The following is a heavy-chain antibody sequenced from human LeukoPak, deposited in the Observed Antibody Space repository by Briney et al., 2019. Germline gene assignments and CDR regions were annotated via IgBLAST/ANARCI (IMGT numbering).Heavy chain of an antibody. CDR1: RFTFSSYE. Sequence: GGYVRFSCAASRFTFSSYEMNWVRQAPGQGLVWVSYISGSGIKHYADSVKGRFTISMDKAKNSLYLQMNSLRAEDKAMYDCARGSGGNGYDHWGDYWGQGTLVTVSS. CDR3: ARGSGGNGYDHWGDY. D-gene: IGHD5-12*01. CDR2: ISGSGIK. J-gene: IGHJ4*02. V-gene: IGHV3-48*03.